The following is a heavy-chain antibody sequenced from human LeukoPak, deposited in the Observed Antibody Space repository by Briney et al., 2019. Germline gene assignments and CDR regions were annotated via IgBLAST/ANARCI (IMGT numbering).Heavy chain of an antibody. D-gene: IGHD5-18*01. Sequence: GGSLRLSCAASGFTFSSYAMSWVRQAPGKGLEWVSAISGSGGSTYYADSVKGRFTISRDNSKNTLYLQRISLRAEDTAVYYCAKRGLWTPLDYWGQGTLVTVSS. CDR2: ISGSGGST. J-gene: IGHJ4*02. V-gene: IGHV3-23*01. CDR3: AKRGLWTPLDY. CDR1: GFTFSSYA.